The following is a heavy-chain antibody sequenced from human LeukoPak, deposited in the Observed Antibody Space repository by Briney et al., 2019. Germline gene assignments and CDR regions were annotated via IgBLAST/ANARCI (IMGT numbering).Heavy chain of an antibody. CDR2: IYYSGST. CDR3: ARHEKGYCSSTSCYGTIRMNAFDI. Sequence: SETLSLTCTVSGGSISSYYWSWIRQPPGKGLEWIGYIYYSGSTNYNPSLKSRVTISVDTSKNQFSLKLSSVTAADTAVYYCARHEKGYCSSTSCYGTIRMNAFDIWGQGTIVTVSS. D-gene: IGHD2-2*01. J-gene: IGHJ3*02. CDR1: GGSISSYY. V-gene: IGHV4-59*08.